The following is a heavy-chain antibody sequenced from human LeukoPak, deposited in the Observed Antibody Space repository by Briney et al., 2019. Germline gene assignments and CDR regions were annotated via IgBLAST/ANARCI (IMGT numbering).Heavy chain of an antibody. CDR3: ARKRTSLYGMDV. J-gene: IGHJ6*02. CDR2: IAADGGVK. Sequence: PGGSLRLSCVTSMFTFNNHGMHWVRQAPGKGLEWVAVIAADGGVKYYADSVRGRFILSRDNSKNSLYLQMNSLRAEDTAVYYCARKRTSLYGMDVWGQGTTVTVSS. D-gene: IGHD2-2*01. V-gene: IGHV3-33*05. CDR1: MFTFNNHG.